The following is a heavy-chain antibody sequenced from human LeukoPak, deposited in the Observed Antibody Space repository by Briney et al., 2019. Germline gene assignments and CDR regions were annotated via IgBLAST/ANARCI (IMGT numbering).Heavy chain of an antibody. Sequence: PGRSLRLSCAASGFTFSSYAMHWVRQAPGKGLEWVAFISYDGSNNYYADSVKGRLTISRDNSKNTLYLQTKSLRAEDTAMYYCVRDNRDYDTPDFDSWGQGTLVTVSS. D-gene: IGHD3-22*01. V-gene: IGHV3-30*04. CDR1: GFTFSSYA. J-gene: IGHJ4*02. CDR2: ISYDGSNN. CDR3: VRDNRDYDTPDFDS.